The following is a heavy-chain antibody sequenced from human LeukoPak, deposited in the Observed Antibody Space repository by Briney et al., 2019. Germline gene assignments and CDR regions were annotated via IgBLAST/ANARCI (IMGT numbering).Heavy chain of an antibody. CDR2: INPNSGGT. D-gene: IGHD6-19*01. CDR1: GYTFTGYY. CDR3: ARGPRIAVVGPRIRRAEYFQH. Sequence: ASVKVSCKASGYTFTGYYMHWVRQAPGQGLEWMGWINPNSGGTNYAQKFQGRVTMTRDTSISTAYMELSRLRSDDTAVYYCARGPRIAVVGPRIRRAEYFQHWGQGTLVTVSS. V-gene: IGHV1-2*02. J-gene: IGHJ1*01.